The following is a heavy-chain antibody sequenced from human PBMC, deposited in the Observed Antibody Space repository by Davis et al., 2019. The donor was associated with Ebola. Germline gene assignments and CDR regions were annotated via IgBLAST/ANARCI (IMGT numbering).Heavy chain of an antibody. Sequence: SEPLSLTCTVSGDSINYYYCSWIRQPPGKGLAWIGYINNSGDSNHNPSLRSRVTISVNTSKNQFSLKLSSVTAADTAMYYCARHMYYYDTTGRENWYFDLWGRGTLVTVSS. CDR1: GDSINYYY. CDR3: ARHMYYYDTTGRENWYFDL. V-gene: IGHV4-59*08. D-gene: IGHD3-22*01. J-gene: IGHJ2*01. CDR2: INNSGDS.